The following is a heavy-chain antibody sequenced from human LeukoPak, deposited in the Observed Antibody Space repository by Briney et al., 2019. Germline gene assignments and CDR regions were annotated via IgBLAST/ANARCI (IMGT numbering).Heavy chain of an antibody. V-gene: IGHV3-74*01. J-gene: IGHJ5*02. CDR1: GFTFSSYW. Sequence: GGSLRLSCAASGFTFSSYWMHWVRQAPGKGLVWVSRIKSDGSTTNYADSEKGRFTISRDNAENTLYLQMNSLRVEDTAVYYCTRRVSTTRWFDPWGQGTLVTVSS. CDR3: TRRVSTTRWFDP. D-gene: IGHD2-15*01. CDR2: IKSDGSTT.